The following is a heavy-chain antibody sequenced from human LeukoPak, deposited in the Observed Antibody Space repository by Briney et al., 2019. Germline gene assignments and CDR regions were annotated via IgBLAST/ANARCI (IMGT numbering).Heavy chain of an antibody. J-gene: IGHJ4*02. V-gene: IGHV3-48*02. Sequence: GSLRLSCAASGFTFSSFGISWVRQAPGERLEWVSYISSRSDSVYYADSVKGRFTISRDNAENSLYLQMNSLRDEDTAVYYCARAMRSGYDYWGQGTLVTVSS. CDR1: GFTFSSFG. CDR3: ARAMRSGYDY. D-gene: IGHD5-12*01. CDR2: ISSRSDSV.